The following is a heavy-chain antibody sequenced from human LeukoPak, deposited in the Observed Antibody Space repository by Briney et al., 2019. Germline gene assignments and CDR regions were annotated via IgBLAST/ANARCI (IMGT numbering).Heavy chain of an antibody. V-gene: IGHV4-59*12. CDR1: GGSFSSYY. J-gene: IGHJ4*02. CDR3: ARAYCVGDCTVLHIYFDN. D-gene: IGHD2-21*02. Sequence: PSETLSLTCSVSGGSFSSYYWSWIRQAPGKGLEWIGNVYYSGSTNYKSSLKSRVSISVDRSKNQFSLKLGSVTAADTAVYYCARAYCVGDCTVLHIYFDNWGQGTLVTVSS. CDR2: VYYSGST.